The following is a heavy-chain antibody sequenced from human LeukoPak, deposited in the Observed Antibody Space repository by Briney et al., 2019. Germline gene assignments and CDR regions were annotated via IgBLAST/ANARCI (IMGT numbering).Heavy chain of an antibody. CDR2: ISYDGSNK. CDR1: GFTFSSYG. Sequence: GGSLRLSCAASGFTFSSYGMHWVRQAPGKGLEWVAVISYDGSNKYYADSVKGRFTISRDNSKNTLYLQMNSLRAEDTAVYYCAKDGTGSYYAYWGQGTLVTVSS. CDR3: AKDGTGSYYAY. D-gene: IGHD1-26*01. V-gene: IGHV3-30*18. J-gene: IGHJ4*02.